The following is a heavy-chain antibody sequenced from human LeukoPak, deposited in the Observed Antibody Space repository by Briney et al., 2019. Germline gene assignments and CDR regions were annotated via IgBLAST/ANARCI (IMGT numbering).Heavy chain of an antibody. D-gene: IGHD4-11*01. Sequence: GASVKVSCKGSGYTFTGYYIHWVRKAPGRGLEWMGWINSNSGGTNYAQKFQGRVTMTRDTSISTAYMDLSSLRSDDTAVYYCARSDYSNYVPFDYWGQGTLVTVSS. CDR3: ARSDYSNYVPFDY. CDR1: GYTFTGYY. V-gene: IGHV1-2*02. J-gene: IGHJ4*02. CDR2: INSNSGGT.